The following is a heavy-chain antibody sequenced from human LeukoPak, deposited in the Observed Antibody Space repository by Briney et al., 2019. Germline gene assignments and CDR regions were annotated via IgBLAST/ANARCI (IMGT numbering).Heavy chain of an antibody. Sequence: SETLSLTCTVSGGSISSYYWSWIRQPPGKGLEWIGYIYTSGSTNYNPSLKSRVTISVDTSKNQFSLKLSSVTAADTAVYYRARRGPAYCGGDCYQYYFDYWGQGTLVTVSS. CDR1: GGSISSYY. J-gene: IGHJ4*02. D-gene: IGHD2-21*02. CDR2: IYTSGST. CDR3: ARRGPAYCGGDCYQYYFDY. V-gene: IGHV4-4*09.